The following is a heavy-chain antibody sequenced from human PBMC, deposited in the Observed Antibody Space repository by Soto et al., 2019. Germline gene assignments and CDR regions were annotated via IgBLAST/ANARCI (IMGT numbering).Heavy chain of an antibody. V-gene: IGHV4-59*01. CDR2: IYHSGTT. D-gene: IGHD3-10*01. Sequence: SETLSLTCTVSGASIRTSYWTWIRQPPGKGLEWIAYIYHSGTTNYNPSLKSRVTISVDTSKNQFSLKLSSVTAADTAVYYCVREGVTMVRGVIISGRGAFDIWGQGTMVTVSS. CDR1: GASIRTSY. J-gene: IGHJ3*02. CDR3: VREGVTMVRGVIISGRGAFDI.